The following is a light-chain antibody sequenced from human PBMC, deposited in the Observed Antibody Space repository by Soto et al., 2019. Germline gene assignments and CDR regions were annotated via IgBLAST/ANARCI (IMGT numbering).Light chain of an antibody. J-gene: IGLJ1*01. CDR2: EVS. Sequence: QSVLTQPPSASWSPGQSVTISCTGTSSDVGGYNYVSWYQQHPGRAPKLMIYEVSKRPSGVPDRFSGSKSGNTASLTVSGLQTEDEGDYYCSSYAGSNNQVFGTGTKLTVL. CDR3: SSYAGSNNQV. V-gene: IGLV2-8*01. CDR1: SSDVGGYNY.